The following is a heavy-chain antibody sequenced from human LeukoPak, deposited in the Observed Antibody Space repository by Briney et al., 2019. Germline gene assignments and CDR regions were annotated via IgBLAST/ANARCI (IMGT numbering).Heavy chain of an antibody. D-gene: IGHD3-22*01. CDR1: GFTFSNAR. J-gene: IGHJ4*02. Sequence: GGSLRLSCAPSGFTFSNARMSWVRQAPGKGLEWVARIKSKTDGGTTDYAAPVKGRFTISRDDSKNTLYLQMNSLKTEDTAVYYCTTDSGYYDSSGYQYYFDYWGQGTLVTVSS. CDR2: IKSKTDGGTT. CDR3: TTDSGYYDSSGYQYYFDY. V-gene: IGHV3-15*01.